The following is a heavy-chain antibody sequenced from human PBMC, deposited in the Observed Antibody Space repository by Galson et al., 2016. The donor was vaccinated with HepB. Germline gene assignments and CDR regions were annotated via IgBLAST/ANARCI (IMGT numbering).Heavy chain of an antibody. CDR3: AREGSADCSNCDHRNYGMDV. D-gene: IGHD4-11*01. J-gene: IGHJ6*02. V-gene: IGHV3-53*01. CDR2: IFSGGST. CDR1: GSTVSSTY. Sequence: SLRLSCAASGSTVSSTYMSWVRQAPGKGLEWISVIFSGGSTYYADSVKGRFTISRDNSKNTVYLEMNSLRAEDTAVYYCAREGSADCSNCDHRNYGMDVWGQGTTVTVSS.